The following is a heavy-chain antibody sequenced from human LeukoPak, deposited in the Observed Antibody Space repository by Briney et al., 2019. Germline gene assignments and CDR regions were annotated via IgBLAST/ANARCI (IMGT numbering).Heavy chain of an antibody. Sequence: PSETLSLTCTVSGGSISSGSYYWSWIRQPAGKGLEWIGRIYTSGSTNYNPSLKSRVTIPVDTSKSQFSLKLSSVTAADTAVYYCARDGGYSSGRYVPLDYWGQGTLVTVSS. CDR1: GGSISSGSYY. CDR3: ARDGGYSSGRYVPLDY. J-gene: IGHJ4*02. V-gene: IGHV4-61*02. CDR2: IYTSGST. D-gene: IGHD6-19*01.